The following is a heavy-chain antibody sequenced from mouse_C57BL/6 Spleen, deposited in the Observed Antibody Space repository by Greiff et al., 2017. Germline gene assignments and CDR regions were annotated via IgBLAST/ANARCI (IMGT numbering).Heavy chain of an antibody. D-gene: IGHD1-1*01. Sequence: QVQLQQSGAELARPGASVKMSCKASGYTFTSYTMHWVKQRPGQGLEWIGYINPSSGYTKYNQKFKDKATLTADKSSSTAYMQLSSLTSEDSAVYYCARYPPITTVVEGYYFDYWGQGTTLTVSS. V-gene: IGHV1-4*01. CDR2: INPSSGYT. CDR1: GYTFTSYT. CDR3: ARYPPITTVVEGYYFDY. J-gene: IGHJ2*01.